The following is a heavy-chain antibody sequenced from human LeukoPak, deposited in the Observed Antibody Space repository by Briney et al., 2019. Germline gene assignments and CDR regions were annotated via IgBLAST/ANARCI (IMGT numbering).Heavy chain of an antibody. CDR1: GGSFSGYY. CDR3: AGHVAHSWYARLKYYYYYMDV. Sequence: PSETLSLTCAVYGGSFSGYYWSWIRQPPGKGLEWIGEINHSGSTNYNPSLKSRVTISVDTSKNQFSLKLSSVTAADTAVYYCAGHVAHSWYARLKYYYYYMDVWGKGTTVTISS. D-gene: IGHD6-13*01. CDR2: INHSGST. V-gene: IGHV4-34*01. J-gene: IGHJ6*03.